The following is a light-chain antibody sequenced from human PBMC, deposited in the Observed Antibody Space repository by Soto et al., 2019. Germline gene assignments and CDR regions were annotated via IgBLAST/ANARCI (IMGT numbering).Light chain of an antibody. J-gene: IGLJ2*01. CDR1: SSNIGNKY. V-gene: IGLV1-51*01. Sequence: QSVLTQPPSVSAAPGQKVTISCSGTSSNIGNKYVSWYQQLPGTAPKLLIYDNNKRPAGIPDRFSGSKSGTSATLGIAGLQSGDEADYYCGTWDSSLTAVVFGAGTKVTVL. CDR3: GTWDSSLTAVV. CDR2: DNN.